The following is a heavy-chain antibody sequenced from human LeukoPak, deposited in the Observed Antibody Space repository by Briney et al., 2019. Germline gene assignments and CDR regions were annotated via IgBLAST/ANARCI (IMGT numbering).Heavy chain of an antibody. D-gene: IGHD3-16*01. CDR1: GFTFSSYN. V-gene: IGHV3-48*01. CDR2: ISSISTNI. CDR3: AGGGNSRHHFDY. J-gene: IGHJ4*02. Sequence: PGGSLRLSCAASGFTFSSYNMNWLRQAPGKGLEWVSYISSISTNIYYAGSVKGRITISRDNAKNTLYMQMNSLRAEDTAVYYCAGGGNSRHHFDYWGQGTLVTVFS.